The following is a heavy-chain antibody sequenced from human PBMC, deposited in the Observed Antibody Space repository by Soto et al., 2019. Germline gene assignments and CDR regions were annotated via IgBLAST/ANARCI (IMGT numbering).Heavy chain of an antibody. CDR3: ARVGATGYFDY. V-gene: IGHV4-34*01. CDR1: GGSFSGYY. Sequence: QVQLQQWGAGLLKPSETLSLTCAVYGGSFSGYYWSWLRQPPGKGLEWIGENNHSGSTNYNPSLKSRVTISVDTSKNQFSLKLSSVSAADTAVYYCARVGATGYFDYWGQGTLVTVSS. CDR2: NNHSGST. J-gene: IGHJ4*02. D-gene: IGHD1-26*01.